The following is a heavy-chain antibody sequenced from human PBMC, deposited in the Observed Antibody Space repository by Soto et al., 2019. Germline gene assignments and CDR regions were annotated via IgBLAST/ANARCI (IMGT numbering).Heavy chain of an antibody. CDR2: IAWNSDII. D-gene: IGHD3-10*01. CDR1: GFRFEDYA. V-gene: IGHV3-9*01. Sequence: EVQLVESGGGLVQPGRSLRLSCAASGFRFEDYAMHWVRQAPGKGQEWVSGIAWNSDIIGYADSVKGRFTISRDNGKNSLYLQMNSVRPEDTALYYCAKNHYGSAIDGMDVWGQGTTVTVSS. CDR3: AKNHYGSAIDGMDV. J-gene: IGHJ6*02.